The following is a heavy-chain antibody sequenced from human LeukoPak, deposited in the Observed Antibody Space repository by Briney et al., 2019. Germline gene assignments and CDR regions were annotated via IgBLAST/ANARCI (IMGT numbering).Heavy chain of an antibody. D-gene: IGHD6-19*01. CDR3: ASLGAVAGGVMDV. CDR1: GGSFSGYY. V-gene: IGHV4-34*01. Sequence: SETLSLICAVYGGSFSGYYWSWIRQPPGKGLEWIGEINHSGSTNYNPSLKSRVTISVDTSKNQFSLKLSSVTAADTAVYYCASLGAVAGGVMDVWGQGTTVTVSS. CDR2: INHSGST. J-gene: IGHJ6*02.